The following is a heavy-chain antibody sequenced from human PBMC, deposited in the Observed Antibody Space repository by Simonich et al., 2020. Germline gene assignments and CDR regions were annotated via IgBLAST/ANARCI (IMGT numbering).Heavy chain of an antibody. Sequence: EVQLVESGGGLVQPGRSLRLSCTASGFTFGDYAMSWFRQAPGKGLEWVGFIRSKAYGGTTEYAASVKGRFTISRDESKSIAYLQMNSLKTEDTAVYYCTRAVWVGSSSSEGYYFDYWGQGTLVTVSS. CDR2: IRSKAYGGTT. CDR3: TRAVWVGSSSSEGYYFDY. CDR1: GFTFGDYA. V-gene: IGHV3-49*03. D-gene: IGHD6-6*01. J-gene: IGHJ4*02.